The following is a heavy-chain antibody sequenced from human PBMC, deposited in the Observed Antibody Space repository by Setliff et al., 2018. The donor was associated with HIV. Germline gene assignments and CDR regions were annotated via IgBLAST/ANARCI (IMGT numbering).Heavy chain of an antibody. J-gene: IGHJ4*02. CDR1: GYTFSRFG. CDR2: ISVYSGNR. D-gene: IGHD3-10*02. CDR3: ARDMSPMFPYYFDD. Sequence: ASVKVSCKASGYTFSRFGITWVRQAPGQGLEWMGWISVYSGNRDYALNFQGRVTLTTDTSASTAYMELTSLRSDDTAVYYCARDMSPMFPYYFDDWGQGTLVTVSS. V-gene: IGHV1-18*01.